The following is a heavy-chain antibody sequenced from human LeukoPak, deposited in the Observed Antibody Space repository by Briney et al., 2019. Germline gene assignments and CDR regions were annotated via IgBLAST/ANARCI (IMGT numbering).Heavy chain of an antibody. J-gene: IGHJ6*03. CDR2: INERGSET. CDR3: ARDRFESFWSGYYTRSYYYYYMDV. CDR1: GFMFPNHW. V-gene: IGHV3-7*01. D-gene: IGHD3-3*01. Sequence: GGSLRLSCAASGFMFPNHWMTWVRQAPGKGLEWVANINERGSETYYADYVKGRFTISRDNTKKSLFLQLNSLSVEDTAMYYCARDRFESFWSGYYTRSYYYYYMDVWGKGTTVTVSS.